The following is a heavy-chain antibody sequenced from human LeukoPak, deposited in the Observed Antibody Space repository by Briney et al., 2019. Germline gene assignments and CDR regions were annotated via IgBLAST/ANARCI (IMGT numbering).Heavy chain of an antibody. Sequence: QSGGSLRLSCAASGFTLSSYSMNWVRQAPGKGLEWVSYISSGSSTKYYADSVKGRFTISRDNAKNSLFLQMNSLRDEDTAVYYCARDVREWGGYYFDYWGQGTPVTVSS. D-gene: IGHD3-3*01. CDR3: ARDVREWGGYYFDY. CDR1: GFTLSSYS. CDR2: ISSGSSTK. V-gene: IGHV3-48*02. J-gene: IGHJ4*02.